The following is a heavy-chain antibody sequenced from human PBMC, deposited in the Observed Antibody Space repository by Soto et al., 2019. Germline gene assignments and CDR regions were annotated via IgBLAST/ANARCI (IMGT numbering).Heavy chain of an antibody. V-gene: IGHV5-51*01. CDR2: IYPSDSQT. CDR1: GSSFSSWW. J-gene: IGHJ5*02. CDR3: ARQGFDGDYSSNYFDP. D-gene: IGHD4-17*01. Sequence: WESLKISCKGSGSSFSSWWIAWVRQMPGKGLEYMGIIYPSDSQTRYSPSFHGQVTISADTSISTAYLQWSSLKASDTAIYYCARQGFDGDYSSNYFDPWGQGTLVTVS.